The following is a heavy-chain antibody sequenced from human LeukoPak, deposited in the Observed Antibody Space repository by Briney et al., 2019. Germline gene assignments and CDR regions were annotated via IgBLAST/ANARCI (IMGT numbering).Heavy chain of an antibody. Sequence: PSETLSLTCTVSGGSISSYYWSWIRQPPGKGLEWIGYISYTGSTNYNPSLKSRVTLSIDTSKSQFSLNLNSVTAADTATYYCGRSKGSGNYFDSWGQGTLVTVSS. CDR1: GGSISSYY. V-gene: IGHV4-59*01. CDR3: GRSKGSGNYFDS. D-gene: IGHD3-10*01. J-gene: IGHJ4*02. CDR2: ISYTGST.